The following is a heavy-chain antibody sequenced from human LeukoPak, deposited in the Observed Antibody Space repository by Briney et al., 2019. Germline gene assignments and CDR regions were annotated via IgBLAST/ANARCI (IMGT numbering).Heavy chain of an antibody. CDR3: ARDLNYGSGSYYRAAY. CDR1: GFTFNNYS. CDR2: IKQDGSEK. D-gene: IGHD3-10*01. J-gene: IGHJ4*02. V-gene: IGHV3-7*03. Sequence: PGGSLRLSCAASGFTFNNYSMSWVRQAPGKGLEWVANIKQDGSEKYYVDSVKGRFTISRDNAKNSLYLQMNSLRAEDTAVYYCARDLNYGSGSYYRAAYWGQGTLVTVSS.